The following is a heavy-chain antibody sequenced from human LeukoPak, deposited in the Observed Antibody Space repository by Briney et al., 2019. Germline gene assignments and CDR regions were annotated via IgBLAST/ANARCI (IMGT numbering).Heavy chain of an antibody. V-gene: IGHV4-39*01. CDR2: IYSGGMT. CDR3: ARHFDHPAAYFDS. D-gene: IGHD1-14*01. Sequence: SESLCLTCAVTGGSITSGGDYWVCLRQPPGKGLVSIVRIYSGGMTFYSPSLKSRLTISADTSRTHFSLRLSSVTAADTALYFCARHFDHPAAYFDSWGQGSLVTVFS. CDR1: GGSITSGGDY. J-gene: IGHJ4*02.